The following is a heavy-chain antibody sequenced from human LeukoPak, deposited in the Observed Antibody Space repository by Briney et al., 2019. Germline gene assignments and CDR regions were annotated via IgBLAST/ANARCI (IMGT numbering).Heavy chain of an antibody. CDR2: IIPILGIA. V-gene: IGHV1-69*04. CDR1: GGTFSSYA. D-gene: IGHD1-1*01. Sequence: SVKVSCKASGGTFSSYAISWVRQAPGQGLEWMGRIIPILGIANYAQKFQGKGTITADKATSTAYLDLSSLRSEDTAVYYCARAGALALTPFDPWGQGTLVTVSS. CDR3: ARAGALALTPFDP. J-gene: IGHJ5*02.